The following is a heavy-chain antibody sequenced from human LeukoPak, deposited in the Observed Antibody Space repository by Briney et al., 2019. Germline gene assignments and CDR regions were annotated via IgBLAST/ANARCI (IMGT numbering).Heavy chain of an antibody. Sequence: GGSLRLSCAASGFTFSSYAMSWVRQAPGKGLEWFSAISGSGGSTYYADSVKGRFTISRDNPKNTLYLQMNSLRAEDTAVYYCAKRAPLSGYLRYYYYYMDVWGKGTTVTVSS. CDR3: AKRAPLSGYLRYYYYYMDV. J-gene: IGHJ6*03. D-gene: IGHD3-22*01. V-gene: IGHV3-23*01. CDR1: GFTFSSYA. CDR2: ISGSGGST.